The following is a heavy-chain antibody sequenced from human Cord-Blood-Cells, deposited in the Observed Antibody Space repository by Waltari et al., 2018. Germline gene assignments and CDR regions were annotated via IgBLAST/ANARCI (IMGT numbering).Heavy chain of an antibody. D-gene: IGHD2-2*01. V-gene: IGHV5-51*01. Sequence: EVQLVQSGAEVKKLGESLKTSCKGSGYSFTSYWIVWVRQMPGKDLEWMGIIYPGDSDTRYSPSFQGQVTISADKSISTAYLQWSSLKASDTAMYYCARRHCSSTSCYWYFDLWGRGTLVTVSS. CDR2: IYPGDSDT. CDR1: GYSFTSYW. CDR3: ARRHCSSTSCYWYFDL. J-gene: IGHJ2*01.